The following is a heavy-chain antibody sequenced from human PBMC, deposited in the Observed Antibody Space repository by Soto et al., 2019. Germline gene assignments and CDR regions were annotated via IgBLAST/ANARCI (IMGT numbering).Heavy chain of an antibody. CDR3: ARGNLPGSGTHSRVYFDY. D-gene: IGHD3-10*01. J-gene: IGHJ4*02. V-gene: IGHV6-1*01. CDR2: TYYRSKWYN. Sequence: SQTLSLTCAISGDSVSSNSAAWNWIRQSPSRGLEWLGRTYYRSKWYNDYAVSVKSRITTNPDTSKNQFSLQLNSVTPEDTAVYYCARGNLPGSGTHSRVYFDYWGQGTLVTVSS. CDR1: GDSVSSNSAA.